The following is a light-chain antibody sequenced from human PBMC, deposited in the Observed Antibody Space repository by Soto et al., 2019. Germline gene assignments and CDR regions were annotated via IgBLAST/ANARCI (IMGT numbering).Light chain of an antibody. J-gene: IGLJ2*01. CDR2: YDS. CDR1: NIGSKS. Sequence: SYELTQPPSVAVAQGKTARITCGGNNIGSKSVHWYQQKQGQSPVLVIYYDSDRPSGIPERFSGSNSGNTATLTISRGEAGDDADYYCQVWDSSSDHVVFGGGTKLTVL. CDR3: QVWDSSSDHVV. V-gene: IGLV3-21*04.